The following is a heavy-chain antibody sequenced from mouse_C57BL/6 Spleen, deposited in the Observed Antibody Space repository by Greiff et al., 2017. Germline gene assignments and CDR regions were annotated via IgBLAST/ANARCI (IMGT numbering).Heavy chain of an antibody. D-gene: IGHD3-1*01. Sequence: EVKLMESGPGLVKPSQSLSLTCSVTGYSITSGYYWNWIRQFPGNKLEWMGYISYDGSNNYNPSLKNRISITRDTSKNQFFLKLNSVTTEDTATYYFARGGLLGGYYFDYWGQGTTLTFSS. CDR2: ISYDGSN. CDR1: GYSITSGYY. CDR3: ARGGLLGGYYFDY. V-gene: IGHV3-6*01. J-gene: IGHJ2*01.